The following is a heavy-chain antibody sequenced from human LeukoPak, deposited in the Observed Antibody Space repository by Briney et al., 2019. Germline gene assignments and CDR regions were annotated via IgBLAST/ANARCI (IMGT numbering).Heavy chain of an antibody. CDR2: IKNGGTT. V-gene: IGHV3-15*01. Sequence: GGSLRLSCAASGFTFTDAWLSWVRQAPGKGLEWVGRIKNGGTTDYAAPVEGRFTISRDDSKATLYLQLNSLKTEDTAMYYCTTVSRFYYGGQGTLVTVSS. D-gene: IGHD3-10*01. J-gene: IGHJ4*02. CDR3: TTVSRFYY. CDR1: GFTFTDAW.